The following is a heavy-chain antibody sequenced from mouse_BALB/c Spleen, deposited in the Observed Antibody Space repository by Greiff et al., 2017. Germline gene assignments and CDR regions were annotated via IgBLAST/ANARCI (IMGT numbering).Heavy chain of an antibody. D-gene: IGHD2-12*01. CDR2: INPSTGYT. Sequence: QVQLQQSGAELAKPGASVKMSCKASGYTFTSYWMHWVKQRPGQGLEWIGYINPSTGYTEYNQKFKDKATLTADKSSSTAYMQLSSLTSEDSAVYYCARRGYSHDRGYYYAMDYWGQGTSVTVSS. V-gene: IGHV1-7*01. J-gene: IGHJ4*01. CDR3: ARRGYSHDRGYYYAMDY. CDR1: GYTFTSYW.